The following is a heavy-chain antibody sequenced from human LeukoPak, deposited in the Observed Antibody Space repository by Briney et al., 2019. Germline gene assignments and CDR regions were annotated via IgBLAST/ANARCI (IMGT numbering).Heavy chain of an antibody. V-gene: IGHV3-21*01. Sequence: GGSLRLSCAASGLTFSSYSMNWVRQAPGKGLEWVSSISSSSFIYYADSVKGRFTISRDNAENSLYLQMNSLRAEDTAVYYCASGKMAAPDYWGQGTLVTVSS. D-gene: IGHD5-24*01. CDR2: ISSSSFI. CDR3: ASGKMAAPDY. J-gene: IGHJ4*02. CDR1: GLTFSSYS.